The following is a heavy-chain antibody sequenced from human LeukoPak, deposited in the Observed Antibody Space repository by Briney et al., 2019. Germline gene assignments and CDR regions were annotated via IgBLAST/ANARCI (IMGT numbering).Heavy chain of an antibody. CDR3: AEDFGDPAPGY. CDR1: GITFSSYA. J-gene: IGHJ4*02. V-gene: IGHV3-23*01. CDR2: ISGSSVTT. Sequence: GSLRLSCAASGITFSSYAMSWVRQAPGKGLEWVSAISGSSVTTYYAGSVKGRFTISRDNSKNTLYLQMSSLRVEDTAVYYCAEDFGDPAPGYWGQGTLVTVSS. D-gene: IGHD3-10*01.